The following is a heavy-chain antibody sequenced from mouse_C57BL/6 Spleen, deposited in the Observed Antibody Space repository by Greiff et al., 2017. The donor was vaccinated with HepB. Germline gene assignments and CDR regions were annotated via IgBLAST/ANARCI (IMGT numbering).Heavy chain of an antibody. CDR2: INPSNGGT. CDR1: GYTFTSYW. CDR3: ARSYDYDWYFDV. D-gene: IGHD2-4*01. Sequence: QVQLQQPGTELVKPGASGYTFTSYWMHWVKQRPGQGLEWIGNINPSNGGTNYNEKFKSKATLTVDKSSSTAYMQLSSLTSEDSAVYYCARSYDYDWYFDVWGTGTTVTVSS. J-gene: IGHJ1*03. V-gene: IGHV1-53*01.